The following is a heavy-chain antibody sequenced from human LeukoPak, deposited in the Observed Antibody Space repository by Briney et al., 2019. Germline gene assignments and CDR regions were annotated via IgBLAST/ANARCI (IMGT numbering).Heavy chain of an antibody. Sequence: TSETLSLTCTVSGYSISSGYFWGWIRQPPGKGLEWIGSIYHSGSTYQNPSLRGRVTISVDTSKNQFSLKLMSVTAADTAVYYCARDSGTTGEVRFDPWGQGTLVTVSS. D-gene: IGHD3-10*01. CDR1: GYSISSGYF. CDR2: IYHSGST. J-gene: IGHJ5*02. V-gene: IGHV4-38-2*02. CDR3: ARDSGTTGEVRFDP.